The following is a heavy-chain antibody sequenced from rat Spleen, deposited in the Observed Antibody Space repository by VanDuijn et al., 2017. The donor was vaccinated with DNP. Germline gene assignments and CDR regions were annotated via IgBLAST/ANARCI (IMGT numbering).Heavy chain of an antibody. D-gene: IGHD3-1*01. CDR3: ARGSTSIYWYFDF. CDR2: ISSGGGNT. J-gene: IGHJ1*01. CDR1: GFTFSDSY. Sequence: EVQLVESGGGLVQPGRSLKLSCTASGFTFSDSYMAWVRQAPTKGLEWVTSISSGGGNTYYGDSVKGRFTISRDNAKSTLYLQMNSLRSEDTATYYCARGSTSIYWYFDFWGPGTMVTVSS. V-gene: IGHV5-25*01.